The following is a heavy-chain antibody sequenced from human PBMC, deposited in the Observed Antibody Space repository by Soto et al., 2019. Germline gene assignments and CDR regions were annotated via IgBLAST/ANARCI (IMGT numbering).Heavy chain of an antibody. CDR2: ISSSSSYI. Sequence: GGSLRLSCAASGFTFSSYSMNWVRQAPGKGLEWVSSISSSSSYIYYADSVKGRFTISRDNAKNSLYLQMNSLRAEDTAVYYCARDPGGVYDILTGYDYYYYGMDVWGQGTTVTVSS. J-gene: IGHJ6*02. CDR1: GFTFSSYS. D-gene: IGHD3-9*01. V-gene: IGHV3-21*01. CDR3: ARDPGGVYDILTGYDYYYYGMDV.